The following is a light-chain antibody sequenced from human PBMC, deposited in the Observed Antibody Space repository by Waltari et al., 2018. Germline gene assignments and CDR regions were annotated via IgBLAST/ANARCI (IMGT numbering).Light chain of an antibody. V-gene: IGLV3-25*03. CDR1: TLAKQY. Sequence: YDLTQTPPVSVSTGQTARITCAGDTLAKQYVVWYQLKPGQAPGLVMYKDNERPSGISERFSGSSSGTEVTLTISGVRAEDEAEYYCQSADIDDTYPYYVFGGGTKVTVL. CDR3: QSADIDDTYPYYV. J-gene: IGLJ1*01. CDR2: KDN.